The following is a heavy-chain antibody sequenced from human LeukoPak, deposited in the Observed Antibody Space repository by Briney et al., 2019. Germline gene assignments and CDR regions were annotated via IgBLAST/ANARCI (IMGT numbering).Heavy chain of an antibody. J-gene: IGHJ4*02. CDR1: GGSMNSYY. CDR2: TYYIGSP. Sequence: KPSQTLSLTCSVSGGSMNSYYWSWIRQSPGKGLEWIGYTYYIGSPNYNPSLKSRVTISVDTSKNQFSLRLTSVTAADTAVYYCARDRHDSTGYYYDYWGQGALVTVSS. CDR3: ARDRHDSTGYYYDY. D-gene: IGHD3-22*01. V-gene: IGHV4-59*01.